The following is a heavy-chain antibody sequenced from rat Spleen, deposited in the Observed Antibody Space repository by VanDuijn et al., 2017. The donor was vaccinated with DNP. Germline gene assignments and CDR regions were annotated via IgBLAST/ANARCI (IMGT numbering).Heavy chain of an antibody. CDR3: ARWTTGFDY. J-gene: IGHJ2*01. Sequence: EVQLQESGPGLVKPSQSLSLTCSVTGYSITSNYWGWIRKFPGNKMEWMGYINYSGTTAYNPSLRSRISITTDTSKNQFFLQLNSVTTEDTATYYCARWTTGFDYWGQGVMVTVSS. CDR1: GYSITSNY. CDR2: INYSGTT. V-gene: IGHV3-1*01. D-gene: IGHD1-4*01.